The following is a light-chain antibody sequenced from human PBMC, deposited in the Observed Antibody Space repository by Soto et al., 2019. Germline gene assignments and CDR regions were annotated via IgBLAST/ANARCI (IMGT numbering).Light chain of an antibody. CDR3: QQRRNWPPSIT. Sequence: EVVLTQSPATLSLSPGERATLSCRASQSVTTYLAWYQHKPGQAPRLLIYDASTRATGIPARFSGSGSGTDFTLTISSLEPEDFAVYYCQQRRNWPPSITFGQGTRLDIK. V-gene: IGKV3-11*01. CDR2: DAS. CDR1: QSVTTY. J-gene: IGKJ5*01.